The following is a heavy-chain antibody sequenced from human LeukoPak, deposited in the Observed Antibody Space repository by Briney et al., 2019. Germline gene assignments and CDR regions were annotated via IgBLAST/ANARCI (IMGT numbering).Heavy chain of an antibody. CDR3: ARVGGATTFYFDY. CDR1: GYALTGDY. Sequence: ASVKLSCELSGYALTGDYIPSGRRAPGPGVRWMGWSNPNSGGTNYAQTFQGRVTMTRDTSISTAYMELSRLRSDDTAVYYCARVGGATTFYFDYWGQGTLVTVSS. CDR2: SNPNSGGT. D-gene: IGHD1-26*01. V-gene: IGHV1-2*02. J-gene: IGHJ4*02.